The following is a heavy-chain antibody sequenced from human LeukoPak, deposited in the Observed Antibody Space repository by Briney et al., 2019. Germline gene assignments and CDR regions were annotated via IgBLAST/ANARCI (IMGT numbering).Heavy chain of an antibody. CDR1: GFTVSSNY. D-gene: IGHD3-3*01. CDR2: IYSDGST. Sequence: GGSLRLSCAASGFTVSSNYMSWVRQAPGKGPEWVSVIYSDGSTYYADSVKGRFTISRDNSKNTLYLQMNSLRAEDTAVYYCARDSYRSGYWYYYYYGMDVWGQGTTVTVSS. V-gene: IGHV3-53*01. J-gene: IGHJ6*02. CDR3: ARDSYRSGYWYYYYYGMDV.